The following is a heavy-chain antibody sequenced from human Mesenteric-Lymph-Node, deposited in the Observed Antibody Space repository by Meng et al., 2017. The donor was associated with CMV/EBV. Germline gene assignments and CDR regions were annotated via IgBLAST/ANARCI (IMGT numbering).Heavy chain of an antibody. CDR3: AAWGGGRTY. D-gene: IGHD7-27*01. Sequence: GGSLRLSCAASGFTFSSYAMHWVRQAPGKGLEWVANINPAGTEGISVDSLKGRFTISRDNAKNSLYLQMNSLRVEDTAVYYCAAWGGGRTYWGQGTLVTVSS. CDR1: GFTFSSYA. V-gene: IGHV3-7*01. J-gene: IGHJ4*02. CDR2: INPAGTEG.